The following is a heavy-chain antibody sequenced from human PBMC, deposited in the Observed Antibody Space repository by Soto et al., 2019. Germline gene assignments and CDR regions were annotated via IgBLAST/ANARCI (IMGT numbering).Heavy chain of an antibody. CDR2: ISAYNGNT. J-gene: IGHJ4*02. CDR1: GYTFTSYG. V-gene: IGHV1-18*01. D-gene: IGHD3-16*02. CDR3: AGVNGNSYDYIWGSYRFGPDY. Sequence: QVQLVQSGAEVKKPGASVKVSCKASGYTFTSYGISWVRQAPGQGLEWMGWISAYNGNTNYAQKLQGRVTMTTDTATSTAYMELRSLRSDDTAVYYCAGVNGNSYDYIWGSYRFGPDYWGQGTLVTVSS.